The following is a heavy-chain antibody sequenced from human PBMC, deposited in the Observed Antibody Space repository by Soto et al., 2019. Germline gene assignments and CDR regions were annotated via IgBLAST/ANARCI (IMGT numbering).Heavy chain of an antibody. CDR2: IDLNSDDT. CDR3: AGRDFTYGLDV. V-gene: IGHV1-2*02. CDR1: GYTFTAYH. Sequence: QVQLVQSGAEVKKPGASVKVSCKASGYTFTAYHMHWVRQAPGQGLEWMGWIDLNSDDTKYALKFQGRVTMTRDTFIDTGYMELGRLRSDDTXXYYCAGRDFTYGLDVWGQGTTVTVSS. J-gene: IGHJ6*02.